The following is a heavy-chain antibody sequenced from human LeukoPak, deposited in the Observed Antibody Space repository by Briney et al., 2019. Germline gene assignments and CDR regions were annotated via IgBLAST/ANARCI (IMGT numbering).Heavy chain of an antibody. Sequence: GGSLRLSCAASGFTFSSYGMHWVRQAPGKGLEWVAVISYDGSNKYYADSVKGRFTISRDNSKNTLYLQMNSLRAEDTAVYYCAKEGYCSGGSCYYMGFDYWGQGTLVTVSS. D-gene: IGHD2-15*01. CDR2: ISYDGSNK. J-gene: IGHJ4*02. CDR1: GFTFSSYG. CDR3: AKEGYCSGGSCYYMGFDY. V-gene: IGHV3-30*18.